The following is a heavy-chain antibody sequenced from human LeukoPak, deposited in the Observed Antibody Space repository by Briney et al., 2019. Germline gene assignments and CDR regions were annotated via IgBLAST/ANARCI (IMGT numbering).Heavy chain of an antibody. CDR1: GFIFSDQY. Sequence: GGSLRLSCVGSGFIFSDQYMDWVRQAPGKGLEWLGRVRNKAHNYMTEYAASVKGRFSISRDDSLNSLFLQLNSLTVEDAAVYYCVRGGGYFFDYWGRGTRVTASS. V-gene: IGHV3-72*01. CDR3: VRGGGYFFDY. D-gene: IGHD4-23*01. J-gene: IGHJ4*02. CDR2: VRNKAHNYMT.